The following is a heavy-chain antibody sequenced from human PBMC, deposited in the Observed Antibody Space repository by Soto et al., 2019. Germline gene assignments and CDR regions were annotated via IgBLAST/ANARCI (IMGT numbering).Heavy chain of an antibody. V-gene: IGHV4-39*01. CDR3: VSQRTSVLTQAYFDY. Sequence: SETLSLTCTVSGGSVSNSNYYWGWIRQSPGKGLEWIGSVYYSGRGYSKSSVKSRVTISVDTSKNQFSLNLNSVTASDAAVYYCVSQRTSVLTQAYFDYWGPGALVTVS. CDR2: VYYSGRG. J-gene: IGHJ4*02. D-gene: IGHD2-8*01. CDR1: GGSVSNSNYY.